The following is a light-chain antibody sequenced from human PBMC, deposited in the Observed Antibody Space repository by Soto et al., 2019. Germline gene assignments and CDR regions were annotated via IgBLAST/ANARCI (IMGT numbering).Light chain of an antibody. CDR3: QSYDNTLSASV. CDR2: GSS. Sequence: QSVLTQPPSVSGAPGQRVTISCTGSSSNIGAGHVVHWYQQFPGRAPNLLIYGSSNRPSGVPDRFSGSKSGTSAFLAITGLQAEDEADYYCQSYDNTLSASVFGGGTKLTVL. J-gene: IGLJ2*01. CDR1: SSNIGAGHV. V-gene: IGLV1-40*01.